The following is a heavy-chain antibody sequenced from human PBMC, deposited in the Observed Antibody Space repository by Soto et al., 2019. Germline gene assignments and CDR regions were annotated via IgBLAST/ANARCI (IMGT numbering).Heavy chain of an antibody. J-gene: IGHJ6*02. CDR2: IYYSGST. D-gene: IGHD2-2*02. V-gene: IGHV4-30-4*08. CDR1: GGSINSGDYS. CDR3: ARAYPVVTVV. Sequence: PSETLSLTCTVSGGSINSGDYSWTWIRQPPGKGLEWIGYIYYSGSTYYNPSLKSRVTISVDTSKNQFSLKLSSVTAADTAVYYCARAYPVVTVVWGQGTTVTVSS.